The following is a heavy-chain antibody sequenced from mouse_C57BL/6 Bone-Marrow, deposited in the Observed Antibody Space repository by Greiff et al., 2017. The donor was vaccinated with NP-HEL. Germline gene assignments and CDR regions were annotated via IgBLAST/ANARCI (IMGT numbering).Heavy chain of an antibody. Sequence: VHLVESGAELVKPGASVKISCKASGYAFSSYWMNWVKQRPGKGLEWIGQIYPGDGDTNYNGKFKGKATLTADKSSSTAYMQLSSLTSEDSAVYFCARSRPITTVVDDWYFDVWGTGTTVTVSS. CDR3: ARSRPITTVVDDWYFDV. D-gene: IGHD1-1*01. V-gene: IGHV1-80*01. CDR1: GYAFSSYW. CDR2: IYPGDGDT. J-gene: IGHJ1*03.